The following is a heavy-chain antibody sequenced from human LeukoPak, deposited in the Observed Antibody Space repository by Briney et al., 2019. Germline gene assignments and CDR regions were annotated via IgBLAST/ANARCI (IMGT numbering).Heavy chain of an antibody. CDR1: GFTFSSYA. V-gene: IGHV3-30*04. Sequence: GGSLRLSCAASGFTFSSYAMHWVRQAPGKGLEWVAAISYDGSNKYYADSVKGRFTISRDNSKNTLYLQMNSLRAEDTAVYYCARDWPYYDILTGYCLDYWGQGTLVTVSS. J-gene: IGHJ4*02. CDR2: ISYDGSNK. D-gene: IGHD3-9*01. CDR3: ARDWPYYDILTGYCLDY.